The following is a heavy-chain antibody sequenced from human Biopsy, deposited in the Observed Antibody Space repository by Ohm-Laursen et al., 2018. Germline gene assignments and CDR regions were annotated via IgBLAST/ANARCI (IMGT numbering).Heavy chain of an antibody. Sequence: SVTLSCQPPAGSFSNYGVNWVRQAPGQGLEWLGGNIPILGTGNYAPKYQDRATVAANTSTSTATMEQRSLRSDDTAVYYCATKLTGYFHHWGQGTLVIVSS. CDR1: AGSFSNYG. D-gene: IGHD3-9*01. CDR2: NIPILGTG. CDR3: ATKLTGYFHH. V-gene: IGHV1-69*06. J-gene: IGHJ1*01.